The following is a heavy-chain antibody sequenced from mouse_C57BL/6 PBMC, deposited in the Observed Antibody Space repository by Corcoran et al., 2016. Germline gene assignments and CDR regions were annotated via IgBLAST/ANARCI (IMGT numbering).Heavy chain of an antibody. CDR1: GYTFTDYY. V-gene: IGHV1-26*01. J-gene: IGHJ1*03. D-gene: IGHD1-1*01. CDR3: ARGGSSSYWYFDV. CDR2: INPNNGGT. Sequence: EVQLQQSGPELVKPGASVKISCKASGYTFTDYYMNWVTQSHGKRLEWVGDINPNNGGTSYNQKFKGKATLTVEKSSSTAYMELRSLTSADSAVYYCARGGSSSYWYFDVWGTGTTVTVSS.